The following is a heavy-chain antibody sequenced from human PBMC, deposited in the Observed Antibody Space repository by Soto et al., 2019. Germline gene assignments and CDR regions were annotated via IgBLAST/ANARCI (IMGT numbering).Heavy chain of an antibody. CDR1: GGSISSGGYY. V-gene: IGHV4-31*02. J-gene: IGHJ4*02. CDR3: ARAPPGGDYGSGSHHLHFDY. D-gene: IGHD3-10*01. CDR2: IYYSGST. Sequence: LCGGSISSGGYYWSWIRQHPGKGLEWIGYIYYSGSTYYNPSLKSRVTISVDTSKNQFSLKLSSVTAADTAVYYCARAPPGGDYGSGSHHLHFDYWGQGTLVTVSS.